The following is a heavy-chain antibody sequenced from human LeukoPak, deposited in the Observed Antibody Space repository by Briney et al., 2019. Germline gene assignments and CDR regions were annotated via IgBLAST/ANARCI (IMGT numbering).Heavy chain of an antibody. J-gene: IGHJ4*02. D-gene: IGHD3-3*01. CDR2: IYYSGST. CDR1: GGSISSGGYY. CDR3: ARESGSAPYYGFWSGYFGPWTIDY. V-gene: IGHV4-31*03. Sequence: SETLSLTCTVSGGSISSGGYYWSWIRQHPGKGLEWIGYIYYSGSTYYNPSLKSRVTISVDTSKNQFSLKLSSVTAADTAVYYCARESGSAPYYGFWSGYFGPWTIDYWGQGTLVTVSS.